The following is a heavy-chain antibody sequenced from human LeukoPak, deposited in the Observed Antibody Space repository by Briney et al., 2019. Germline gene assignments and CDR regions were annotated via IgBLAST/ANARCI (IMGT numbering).Heavy chain of an antibody. V-gene: IGHV1-2*02. CDR2: INPNSGGT. CDR3: ARDSTGYFDY. J-gene: IGHJ4*02. Sequence: ASVKVSCKASGYTFTSYDINWVRQATGQGLEWMGWINPNSGGTNYAQKFQGRVTMTRDTSISTAYMELSRLRSDDTAVYYRARDSTGYFDYWGQGTLVTVSS. CDR1: GYTFTSYD.